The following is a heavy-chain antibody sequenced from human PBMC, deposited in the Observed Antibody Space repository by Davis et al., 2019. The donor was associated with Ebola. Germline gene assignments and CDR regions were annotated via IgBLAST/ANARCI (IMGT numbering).Heavy chain of an antibody. CDR1: GYTFTSYG. J-gene: IGHJ4*02. Sequence: ASVKVSCKASGYTFTSYGISWVRQAPGQGLEWMGWISAYNGNTNYAQKFQGRVTITRDTSASTAYMGLSSLRSEDTAVYYCARDSSGWYYFDYWGQGTLVTVSS. V-gene: IGHV1-18*04. CDR3: ARDSSGWYYFDY. D-gene: IGHD6-19*01. CDR2: ISAYNGNT.